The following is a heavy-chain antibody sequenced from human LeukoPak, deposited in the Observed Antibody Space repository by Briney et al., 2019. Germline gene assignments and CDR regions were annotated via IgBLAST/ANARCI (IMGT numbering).Heavy chain of an antibody. CDR1: GFTFSSYW. V-gene: IGHV3-7*01. D-gene: IGHD3-22*01. CDR3: ARYDYYDSRFDY. CDR2: IKQDGSEK. Sequence: GGSLRLSCAASGFTFSSYWMSWVRQAPGKGLEWVANIKQDGSEKYYVDSVKGRFSISRDNAKNSLCLQMNSLRAEDTAVYYSARYDYYDSRFDYWGQGTLVTVSS. J-gene: IGHJ4*02.